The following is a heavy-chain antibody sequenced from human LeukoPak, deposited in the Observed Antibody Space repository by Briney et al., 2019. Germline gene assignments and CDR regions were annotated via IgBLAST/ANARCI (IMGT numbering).Heavy chain of an antibody. CDR3: ARDLRKGIAAAGISY. CDR2: MNPNSGNT. CDR1: GYTFTSYD. D-gene: IGHD6-13*01. J-gene: IGHJ4*02. Sequence: ASVKVSCKASGYTFTSYDINWVRQATGQGLEWMGWMNPNSGNTGYAQKFQGRVTMTRNTSTSTAYMELRSLRSDDTAVYYCARDLRKGIAAAGISYWGQGTLVTVSS. V-gene: IGHV1-8*01.